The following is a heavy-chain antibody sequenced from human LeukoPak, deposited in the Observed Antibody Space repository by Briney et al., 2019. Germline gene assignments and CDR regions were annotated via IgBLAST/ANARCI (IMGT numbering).Heavy chain of an antibody. D-gene: IGHD3-10*01. V-gene: IGHV3-23*01. CDR3: AGALGTGLLWFGELSLDY. Sequence: PGGSLRLSCAASGFTFSSYGMSWVRQAPGKGLEWVSAISGSGGSTYYADSVKGRFTISRDNSKNTLYLQMNSLRAEDTAVYYCAGALGTGLLWFGELSLDYWGQGTLVTVSS. CDR1: GFTFSSYG. CDR2: ISGSGGST. J-gene: IGHJ4*02.